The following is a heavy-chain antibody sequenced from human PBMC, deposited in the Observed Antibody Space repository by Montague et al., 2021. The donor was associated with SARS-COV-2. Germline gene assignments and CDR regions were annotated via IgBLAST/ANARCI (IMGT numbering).Heavy chain of an antibody. CDR2: ISSSGTFI. Sequence: SLRLSCAASGFIFSDYYMTWVRQAPGKGLEWVSYISSSGTFIYYADSLKGRFTISRDNAKNSLYLQMNSLTAEDTAVYYCVRDAKATVYWGQGTLVTVSS. CDR1: GFIFSDYY. D-gene: IGHD1-1*01. J-gene: IGHJ4*02. V-gene: IGHV3-11*01. CDR3: VRDAKATVY.